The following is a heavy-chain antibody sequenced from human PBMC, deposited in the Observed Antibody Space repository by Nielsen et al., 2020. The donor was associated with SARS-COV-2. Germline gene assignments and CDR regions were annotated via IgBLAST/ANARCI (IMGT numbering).Heavy chain of an antibody. CDR2: ISGSGGST. V-gene: IGHV3-23*01. CDR3: AKGSPRMVRGVPPYY. D-gene: IGHD3-10*01. J-gene: IGHJ4*02. Sequence: VRQAPGKGLEWVSAISGSGGSTYYADSVKGRFTISRDNSKNTLYLQMNSLRAEDTAVYYCAKGSPRMVRGVPPYYWGQGTLVTVSS.